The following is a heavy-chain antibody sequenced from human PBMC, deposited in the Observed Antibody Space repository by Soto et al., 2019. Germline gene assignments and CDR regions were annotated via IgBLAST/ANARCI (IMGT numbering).Heavy chain of an antibody. CDR3: ARSRYFITGTTDFDY. D-gene: IGHD1-7*01. CDR2: INAGNGNT. J-gene: IGHJ4*02. Sequence: VSVKVSCKASGYTFTSCAMHWVRQAPGKKLEWMGWINAGNGNTKYSQKFQGRVTITRDTSASTAYMELSSLRSEDTAVYYCARSRYFITGTTDFDYWGQGTLVTVSS. CDR1: GYTFTSCA. V-gene: IGHV1-3*01.